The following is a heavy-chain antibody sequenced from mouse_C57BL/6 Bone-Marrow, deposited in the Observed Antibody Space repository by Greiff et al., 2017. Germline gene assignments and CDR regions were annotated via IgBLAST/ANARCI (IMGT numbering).Heavy chain of an antibody. CDR2: ISNGGGST. D-gene: IGHD2-13*01. CDR3: TRQGETGFWYFDG. V-gene: IGHV5-12*01. J-gene: IGHJ1*03. CDR1: GFTFSDYY. Sequence: DVKLVESGGGLVQPGGSLKLSCAASGFTFSDYYMYWVRQTPEKRLEWVAYISNGGGSTYYPDTVKGRFTISRDNAKNTLYLQMSRLKSEDTAMYYCTRQGETGFWYFDGWGTGTTVTVSS.